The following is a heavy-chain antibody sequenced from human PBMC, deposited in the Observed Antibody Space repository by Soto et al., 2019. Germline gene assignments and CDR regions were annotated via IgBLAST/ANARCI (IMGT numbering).Heavy chain of an antibody. CDR3: ARVGGYRSGGSCAI. D-gene: IGHD2-15*01. Sequence: EVQLVESGGGLVQPGGSLRLSCAASGFTVSSNYMSWVRQAPGKGLEWVSVIYSGGSTYYADSVKGRFTISRDNSKNTLYLQMNSLRAEDTAVYYCARVGGYRSGGSCAIWGQGTMVTVSS. CDR1: GFTVSSNY. V-gene: IGHV3-66*01. J-gene: IGHJ3*02. CDR2: IYSGGST.